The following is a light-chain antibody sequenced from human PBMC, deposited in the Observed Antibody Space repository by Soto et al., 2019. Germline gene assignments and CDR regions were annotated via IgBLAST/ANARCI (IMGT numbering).Light chain of an antibody. CDR1: SSDIGGYDF. J-gene: IGLJ1*01. V-gene: IGLV2-14*03. Sequence: QSALTQPASVSGSPGQSITISCTGSSSDIGGYDFVSWYKQHPGKAPQLMIYGVTHRPSGVSDRFSGAKSGNTASLTISGLQAEDEADYYCCSFTNTNPLAVFGSGTKLTVL. CDR3: CSFTNTNPLAV. CDR2: GVT.